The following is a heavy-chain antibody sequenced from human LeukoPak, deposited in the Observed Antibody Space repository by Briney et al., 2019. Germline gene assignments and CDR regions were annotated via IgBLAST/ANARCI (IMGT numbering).Heavy chain of an antibody. CDR1: GYTFTSYD. CDR2: MNPNSGNT. J-gene: IGHJ4*02. CDR3: AISSGYCSSTSCYAEIDY. V-gene: IGHV1-8*01. Sequence: GASVKVSCKASGYTFTSYDINWVRQATGQGLEWMGWMNPNSGNTGYAQKFQGRVTMTRNTSINTAYMELSSLRSEDTAVYYCAISSGYCSSTSCYAEIDYWGQGTLVTVSS. D-gene: IGHD2-2*01.